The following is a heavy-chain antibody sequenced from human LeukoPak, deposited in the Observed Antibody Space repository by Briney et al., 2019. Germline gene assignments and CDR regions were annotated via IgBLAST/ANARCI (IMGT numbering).Heavy chain of an antibody. CDR3: ARVAYYGSGMRYFDY. D-gene: IGHD3-10*01. CDR2: ISSSSSEI. Sequence: PGGSLRLSCAASGFTFSSYSMNWVRQAPGKGLEGVSSISSSSSEIYYADSVKGGFTISRDNAKNSLYLQMNSLRAEDTAVYYCARVAYYGSGMRYFDYWGQGTLVTVSS. J-gene: IGHJ4*02. V-gene: IGHV3-21*01. CDR1: GFTFSSYS.